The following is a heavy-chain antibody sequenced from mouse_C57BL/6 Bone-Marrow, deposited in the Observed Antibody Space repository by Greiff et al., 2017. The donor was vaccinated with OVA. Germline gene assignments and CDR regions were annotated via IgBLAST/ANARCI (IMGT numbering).Heavy chain of an antibody. CDR3: ARGHGSSYVWFAY. V-gene: IGHV14-3*01. CDR1: GFNIKNTY. CDR2: IDPANGNT. Sequence: EVQLQQSVAELVRPGASVKLSCTASGFNIKNTYMHWVKQRPEQGLEWIGRIDPANGNTKYAPKFQGKATITADTSSNTAYLQLSSLTSEDTAIYYGARGHGSSYVWFAYWGQGTLVTVSA. D-gene: IGHD1-1*01. J-gene: IGHJ3*01.